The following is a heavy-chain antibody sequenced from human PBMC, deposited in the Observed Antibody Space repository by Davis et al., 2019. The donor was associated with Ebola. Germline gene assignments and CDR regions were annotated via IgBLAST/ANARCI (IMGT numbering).Heavy chain of an antibody. CDR1: GFTFSSYA. Sequence: GESLKISCAASGFTFSSYAMHWVRQAPGMGLEWVASIWYDGNNKYYADSVKGRFTISRDNSKNTLYLQMNSLRAEGTAVYFCAKEDYVARSRGVISWFDPWGQGTLVTVSS. D-gene: IGHD3-10*01. CDR3: AKEDYVARSRGVISWFDP. J-gene: IGHJ5*02. CDR2: IWYDGNNK. V-gene: IGHV3-30*02.